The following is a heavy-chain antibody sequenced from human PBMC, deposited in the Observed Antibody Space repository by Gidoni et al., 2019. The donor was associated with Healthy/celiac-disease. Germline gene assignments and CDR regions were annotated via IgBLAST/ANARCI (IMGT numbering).Heavy chain of an antibody. D-gene: IGHD2-2*01. CDR3: ARGRYCSSTSCYGPGMDV. J-gene: IGHJ6*02. Sequence: QEQLVESGGGVVQPGRSLRLSCAASGFTFSSYGRHWVRQAPGKGLEWVEVIWYDGSNKNYGDSVKGRFTISRDNSKNTLYLQMNSLRAEDTAVYYCARGRYCSSTSCYGPGMDVWGQGTTVTVSS. CDR2: IWYDGSNK. V-gene: IGHV3-33*01. CDR1: GFTFSSYG.